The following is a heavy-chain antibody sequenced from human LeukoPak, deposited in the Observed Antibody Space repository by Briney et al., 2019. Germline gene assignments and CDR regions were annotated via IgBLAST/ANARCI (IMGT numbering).Heavy chain of an antibody. CDR3: AKPGLYYGSGSFDY. Sequence: PGGSLRLSCAASGFTFSSYGMHWVRQAPGKGLEWVAFIRYDGSNKYYADSVKGRFTIFRDNSKNTLYLQMNSLRAEDTAVYYCAKPGLYYGSGSFDYWGQGTLVTVSS. D-gene: IGHD3-10*01. V-gene: IGHV3-30*02. CDR1: GFTFSSYG. J-gene: IGHJ4*02. CDR2: IRYDGSNK.